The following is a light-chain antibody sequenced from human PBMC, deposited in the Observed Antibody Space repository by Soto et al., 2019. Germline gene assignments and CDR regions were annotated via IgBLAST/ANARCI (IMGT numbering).Light chain of an antibody. J-gene: IGLJ2*01. CDR3: QSYDSGLSGVL. Sequence: QSVLTQPPSVFGAPGQRVTISCTGSSSNIGTGYDVHWYQQFPGTAPKLLIYANNIRPSGVPARFSGSKSGTSASLAISGLQAEDEADYYCQSYDSGLSGVLFGGGTKLTVL. V-gene: IGLV1-40*01. CDR1: SSNIGTGYD. CDR2: ANN.